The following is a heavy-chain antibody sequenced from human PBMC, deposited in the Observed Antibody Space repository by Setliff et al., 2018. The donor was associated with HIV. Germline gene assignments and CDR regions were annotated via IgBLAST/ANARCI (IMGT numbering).Heavy chain of an antibody. Sequence: ETLSLTCAVYGGSFTGYFWSWIRQSPGKGLEWIGEINDSGRTKYNPSLKSRVTMSVDTSKNQFSLKLSSVTAADTAVYYCARLGSHCKNAFCPPYWGQGTLVTVSS. CDR3: ARLGSHCKNAFCPPY. CDR1: GGSFTGYF. J-gene: IGHJ4*02. CDR2: INDSGRT. V-gene: IGHV4-34*01. D-gene: IGHD2-15*01.